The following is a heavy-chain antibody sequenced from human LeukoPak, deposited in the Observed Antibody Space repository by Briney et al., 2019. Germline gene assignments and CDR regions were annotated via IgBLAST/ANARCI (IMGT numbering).Heavy chain of an antibody. Sequence: SETLSLTCAVYGGSFSYYYWSWIRQPPGKGLEWIGEINHSGITNYNPSLKSRVTISADTSKNQFSLKLPSVTAADTAVYYCPNPARDFADSGAITWWGQGTLVTVSS. D-gene: IGHD4-17*01. V-gene: IGHV4-34*01. CDR2: INHSGIT. CDR3: PNPARDFADSGAITW. CDR1: GGSFSYYY. J-gene: IGHJ4*02.